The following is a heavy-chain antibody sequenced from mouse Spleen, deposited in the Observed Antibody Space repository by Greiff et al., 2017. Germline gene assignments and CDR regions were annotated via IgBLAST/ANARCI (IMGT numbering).Heavy chain of an antibody. V-gene: IGHV5-17*01. D-gene: IGHD2-1*01. CDR1: GFTFSDYG. J-gene: IGHJ4*01. CDR3: ARHYYGPYAMDY. CDR2: ISSGSSTI. Sequence: EVKLVESGGGLVKPGGSLKLSCAASGFTFSDYGMHWVRQAPEKGLEWVAYISSGSSTIYYADTVKGRFTISRDNAKNTLFLQMTSLRSEDTAMYYCARHYYGPYAMDYWGQGTSVTVSS.